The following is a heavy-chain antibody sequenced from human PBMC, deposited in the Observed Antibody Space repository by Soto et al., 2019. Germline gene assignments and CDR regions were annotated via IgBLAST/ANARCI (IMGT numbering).Heavy chain of an antibody. Sequence: SETLSLTCTVSGGSISSNSFYWGWIRQPPGKGLEWIGTIFYGGSTYYNPSLKSRVTISVDTSKNQFSLKLSSVTAADTAVYYCAREGSSGWYKWFDPWGQGTLVTVSS. CDR2: IFYGGST. D-gene: IGHD6-19*01. CDR1: GGSISSNSFY. J-gene: IGHJ5*02. V-gene: IGHV4-39*02. CDR3: AREGSSGWYKWFDP.